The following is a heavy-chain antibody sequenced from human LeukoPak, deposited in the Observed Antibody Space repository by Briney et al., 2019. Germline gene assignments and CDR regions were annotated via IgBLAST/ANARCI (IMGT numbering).Heavy chain of an antibody. D-gene: IGHD1-14*01. V-gene: IGHV4-4*07. J-gene: IGHJ1*01. Sequence: SETLSLTCTVSGGSISSYYWSWIRQPAGKGLEWIGRIYTSGSTNYNPSLTSRVTMSVDTSKNQFSLKLSSVTAADTAVYYCAAGPTPGRAENPQHWGQGTLVTVSS. CDR1: GGSISSYY. CDR2: IYTSGST. CDR3: AAGPTPGRAENPQH.